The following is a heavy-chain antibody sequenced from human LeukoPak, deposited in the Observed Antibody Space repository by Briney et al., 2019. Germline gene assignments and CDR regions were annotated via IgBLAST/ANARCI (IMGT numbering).Heavy chain of an antibody. V-gene: IGHV1-69*04. CDR2: IIPILGIA. J-gene: IGHJ6*02. CDR3: AGGAVVPNYYYYAMDV. Sequence: SVKVSCKASGGTFSSYAISWVRQAPGQGLEWMGRIIPILGIANYAQKFQGRVTITADKSTSTAYMELSSLRSEDTAVYYCAGGAVVPNYYYYAMDVWGQGTTVTVSS. CDR1: GGTFSSYA. D-gene: IGHD2-2*01.